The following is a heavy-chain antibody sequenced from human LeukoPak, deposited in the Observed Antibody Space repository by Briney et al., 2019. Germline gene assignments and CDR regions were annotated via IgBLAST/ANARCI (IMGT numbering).Heavy chain of an antibody. Sequence: PGGSLRPSCVGSGFAFHNYAMHWVRRPPGKGLEWVSAINWNSDTKAYADSVKGRFTISRDRARNSLYLQMDSLRPEDTALYYCAKDTGGNGAYFYAMDVWGQGTSVTVSS. CDR2: INWNSDTK. CDR3: AKDTGGNGAYFYAMDV. J-gene: IGHJ6*02. CDR1: GFAFHNYA. V-gene: IGHV3-9*01. D-gene: IGHD4-23*01.